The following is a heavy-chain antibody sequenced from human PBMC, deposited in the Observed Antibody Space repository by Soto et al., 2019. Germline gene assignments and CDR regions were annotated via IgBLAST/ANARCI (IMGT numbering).Heavy chain of an antibody. CDR3: ARYMTTPSYYYYMDV. Sequence: SETLSLTCTVSGGSISTRSFYWGWIRQPPGKGLEWIGYIHYTGSIMYNPSFKSRLTMAVDTTKNQFSLRLSSVTAADTAVYYCARYMTTPSYYYYMDVWGKGTTVTVSS. J-gene: IGHJ6*03. V-gene: IGHV4-39*07. CDR1: GGSISTRSFY. D-gene: IGHD4-17*01. CDR2: IHYTGSI.